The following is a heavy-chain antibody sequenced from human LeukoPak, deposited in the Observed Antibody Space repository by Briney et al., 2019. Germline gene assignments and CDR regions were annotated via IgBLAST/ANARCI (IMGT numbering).Heavy chain of an antibody. D-gene: IGHD6-19*01. Sequence: SETLSLTCAVYGGSFSGYYWSWLRQPPGKGLEWIGEINHSGSTNYNPSLKSRVTISVDTSKNQFSLKLSSVTAADTAVYYCAGTPYSSGWEFDYWGQGTLVTVSS. CDR1: GGSFSGYY. V-gene: IGHV4-34*01. CDR2: INHSGST. J-gene: IGHJ4*02. CDR3: AGTPYSSGWEFDY.